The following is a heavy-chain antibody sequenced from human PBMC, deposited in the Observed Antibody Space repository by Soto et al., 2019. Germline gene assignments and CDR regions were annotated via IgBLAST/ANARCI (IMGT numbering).Heavy chain of an antibody. D-gene: IGHD2-2*01. Sequence: QLQLQESGSGLVKPSQTLSLTCAVSGGSISSGGYSWSWIRQPPGKGLEWIGYIYHSGSTYYNPSLKSRVTMSVDRSKNQLSLKLISVTASDTAVYYCARVPGYCSSTSCSSYYYGMDVWGQGTTVTVSS. CDR2: IYHSGST. CDR1: GGSISSGGYS. J-gene: IGHJ6*02. V-gene: IGHV4-30-2*01. CDR3: ARVPGYCSSTSCSSYYYGMDV.